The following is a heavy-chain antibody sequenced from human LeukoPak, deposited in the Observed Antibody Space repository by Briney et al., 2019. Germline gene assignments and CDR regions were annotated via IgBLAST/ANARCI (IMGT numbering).Heavy chain of an antibody. J-gene: IGHJ6*02. V-gene: IGHV1-69*05. CDR3: ASQSGSYWYYGMDV. CDR1: GGTFRTYA. CDR2: IIPIFATA. D-gene: IGHD1-26*01. Sequence: GASVKVSCKASGGTFRTYAISWVRQAPGQGLEWMGGIIPIFATANYAQKFQGRVTSTTDDSTSTAYMELSNVRSEDTAVYYCASQSGSYWYYGMDVWGQGTTVTVSS.